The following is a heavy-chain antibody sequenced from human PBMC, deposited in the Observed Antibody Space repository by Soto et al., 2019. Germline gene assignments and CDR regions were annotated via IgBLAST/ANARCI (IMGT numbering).Heavy chain of an antibody. CDR3: ARVIVVVPAAKTNWFDP. D-gene: IGHD2-2*01. CDR1: GFTFSSYW. CDR2: IKQDGSEK. J-gene: IGHJ5*02. Sequence: EVQLVESGGGLVQPGGSLRLSCAASGFTFSSYWMSWVRQAPGKGLEWVANIKQDGSEKYYVDSVKGRFTISRDNTKNSLYLQMNSLRAEDTVLYYCARVIVVVPAAKTNWFDPWGQGTLVTVSS. V-gene: IGHV3-7*01.